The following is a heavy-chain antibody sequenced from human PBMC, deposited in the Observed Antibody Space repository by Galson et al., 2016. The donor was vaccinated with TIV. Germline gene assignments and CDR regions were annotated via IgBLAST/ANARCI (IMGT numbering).Heavy chain of an antibody. CDR1: GYTFSSSD. CDR3: ARDKEWLVIASGTIKFYHYTLDV. CDR2: VNPYRGDT. J-gene: IGHJ6*02. V-gene: IGHV1-8*01. Sequence: SVKVSCKASGYTFSSSDINWVRQATGQGLEWMGWVNPYRGDTGYAQKFQGRVTMTRDTSTSTAYMELNNLRSDDTAVYYCARDKEWLVIASGTIKFYHYTLDVWGQGTTVTVSS. D-gene: IGHD6-19*01.